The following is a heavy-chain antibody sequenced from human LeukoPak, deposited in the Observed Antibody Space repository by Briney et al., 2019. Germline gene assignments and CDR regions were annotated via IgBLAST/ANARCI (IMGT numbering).Heavy chain of an antibody. J-gene: IGHJ6*03. CDR2: IYHSGST. V-gene: IGHV4-38-2*02. D-gene: IGHD3-10*01. CDR3: ARAGGITMVRGHDYYYYYMDV. CDR1: GYSISSGYY. Sequence: SETLSLTCTVSGYSISSGYYWGWIRQPPGKGLEWIGSIYHSGSTYYNPSLKSRVTISVDTSKNQFSLKLSSVTAADTAVYYCARAGGITMVRGHDYYYYYMDVWGKGTTVTISS.